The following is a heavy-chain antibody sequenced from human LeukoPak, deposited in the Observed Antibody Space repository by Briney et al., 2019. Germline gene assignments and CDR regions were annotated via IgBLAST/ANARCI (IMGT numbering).Heavy chain of an antibody. Sequence: PGGSLRLSCAASGFTFSDYWMHWVRQAPGKGLVWVSLINTDGSRTSYADSVKGRFTISRDNSKNTLYLQMNSLRAEDTAVYYCAKSPRGYYDYVWGSYHPEPPDYWGQGTLVTVSS. D-gene: IGHD3-16*02. CDR2: INTDGSRT. CDR3: AKSPRGYYDYVWGSYHPEPPDY. V-gene: IGHV3-74*01. J-gene: IGHJ4*02. CDR1: GFTFSDYW.